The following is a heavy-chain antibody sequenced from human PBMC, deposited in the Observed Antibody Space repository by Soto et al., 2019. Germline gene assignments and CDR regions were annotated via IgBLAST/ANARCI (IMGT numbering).Heavy chain of an antibody. CDR1: GFTFSIYG. J-gene: IGHJ6*02. CDR2: IWYDGSNK. V-gene: IGHV3-33*01. CDR3: AREFSHTYYYGSGSPMDV. D-gene: IGHD3-10*01. Sequence: GGSLRLSCAASGFTFSIYGMHLVRQAPGKGLDWVSVIWYDGSNKYYADSVKGRFTISRDNSKNTLYLQMNSLRAEDTAVYYYAREFSHTYYYGSGSPMDVWGQGTTVTVSS.